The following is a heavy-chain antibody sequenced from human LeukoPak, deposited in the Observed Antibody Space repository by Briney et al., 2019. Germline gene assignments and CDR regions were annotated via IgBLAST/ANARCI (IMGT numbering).Heavy chain of an antibody. J-gene: IGHJ4*02. CDR3: AKDEGWELLRDFDY. CDR2: IRYDGSYK. V-gene: IGHV3-30*02. CDR1: GFTFRIYG. Sequence: PGGSLRLSCSVSGFTFRIYGMHWVRQAPGKGLEWVAFIRYDGSYKNYADSVKGRFTISRDNSKNILYLQMNSLRAEDTAVYYCAKDEGWELLRDFDYWGQGTLVTVSS. D-gene: IGHD1-26*01.